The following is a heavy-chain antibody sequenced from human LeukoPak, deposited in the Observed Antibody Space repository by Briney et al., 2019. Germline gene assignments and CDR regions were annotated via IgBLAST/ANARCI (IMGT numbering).Heavy chain of an antibody. CDR3: ARTRDYYENSRYTLLQD. V-gene: IGHV1-69*13. J-gene: IGHJ1*01. CDR1: GGTFSSHA. CDR2: IIPILDTT. Sequence: SVKVSCKASGGTFSSHAISWVRQAPGQGLEWMGGIIPILDTTNYAQRFQGRVTIIADESTGTAYMVLGSLSSEDTAVYYCARTRDYYENSRYTLLQDWGQGTLVTVSS. D-gene: IGHD3-22*01.